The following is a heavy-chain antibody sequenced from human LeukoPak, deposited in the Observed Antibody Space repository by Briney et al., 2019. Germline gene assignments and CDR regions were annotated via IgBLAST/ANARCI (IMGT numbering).Heavy chain of an antibody. CDR1: GYTFTSYG. V-gene: IGHV1-18*01. CDR2: ISAYNGNT. J-gene: IGHJ3*02. CDR3: AGDAAVRGGNAFDI. D-gene: IGHD3-10*01. Sequence: ASVKVSCKASGYTFTSYGISWVRQAPGQGLEWMGWISAYNGNTNYAQKLQGRVTMTTDTSTSTAYMELRSLRSDDTAVYYCAGDAAVRGGNAFDIWGQGTMVTVSS.